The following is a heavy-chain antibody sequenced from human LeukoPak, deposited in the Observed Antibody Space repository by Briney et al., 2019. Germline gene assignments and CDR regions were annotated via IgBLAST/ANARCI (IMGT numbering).Heavy chain of an antibody. D-gene: IGHD4-23*01. CDR1: GFTFTRYW. V-gene: IGHV3-48*02. Sequence: GGSLRLSCATSGFTFTRYWMSWIRQAPGKGLEWVSYISDGSSTIYYADSVRGRFTISRDNAKNSLYLQINSLRDEDTAVYYCARETVGLDYWGQGTLVTVSS. CDR3: ARETVGLDY. J-gene: IGHJ4*02. CDR2: ISDGSSTI.